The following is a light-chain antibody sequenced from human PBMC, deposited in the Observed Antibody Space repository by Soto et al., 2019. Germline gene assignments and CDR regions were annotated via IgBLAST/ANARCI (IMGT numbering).Light chain of an antibody. V-gene: IGKV1-5*01. CDR1: QSISSW. Sequence: DIQRTQSPSTLSASVGDRVTITCRASQSISSWLAWYKQKPGKAPKLLIYDASSLESGVPSRFSGSGSGTEFTLTIRSLKPDDFAXXXCXXYXSXXTFGPGTKMDIK. J-gene: IGKJ1*01. CDR2: DAS. CDR3: XXYXSXXT.